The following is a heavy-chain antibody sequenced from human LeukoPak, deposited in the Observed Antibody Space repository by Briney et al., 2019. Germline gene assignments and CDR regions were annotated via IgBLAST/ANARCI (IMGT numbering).Heavy chain of an antibody. CDR2: ISGCGGST. D-gene: IGHD3-22*01. V-gene: IGHV3-23*01. J-gene: IGHJ4*02. CDR3: AKDDLPKTKNYYDSSVPDY. Sequence: PGGSLRLSCAASGFTFSSYAMSWVRQAPGKGLEWVSAISGCGGSTYYADSVKGRFTISRDNSKNTLYLQMNSLRAEDTAVYYCAKDDLPKTKNYYDSSVPDYWGQGTLVTVSS. CDR1: GFTFSSYA.